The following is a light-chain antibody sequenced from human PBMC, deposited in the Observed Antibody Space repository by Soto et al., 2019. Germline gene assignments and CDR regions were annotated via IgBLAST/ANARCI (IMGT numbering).Light chain of an antibody. Sequence: QSALTQPASVSGTPGQSITISCIGTSSDVGGYTYVSWDQHLPGKAPKLMIHEVSHRPSGVSNRFSGSKSGYTASLTISGLQVEDEVDYYCSSYTSSSTWVFGGGTQLTVL. V-gene: IGLV2-14*01. J-gene: IGLJ3*02. CDR2: EVS. CDR3: SSYTSSSTWV. CDR1: SSDVGGYTY.